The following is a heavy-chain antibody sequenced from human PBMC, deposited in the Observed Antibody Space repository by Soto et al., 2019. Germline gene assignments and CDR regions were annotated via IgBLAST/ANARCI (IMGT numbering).Heavy chain of an antibody. D-gene: IGHD3-9*01. V-gene: IGHV1-69*01. CDR2: IIPIFGTA. CDR1: GGTFSSYA. CDR3: ARETPSNYDIFACCGMDV. J-gene: IGHJ6*02. Sequence: QVQLVQSGAEVKKPGSSVKVSCKASGGTFSSYAISWVRQAPGQGLEWMGGIIPIFGTANYAQKFQGRVTITADESTSTAYMELSSLRSEDTAVYYCARETPSNYDIFACCGMDVWGQGTSVTVSS.